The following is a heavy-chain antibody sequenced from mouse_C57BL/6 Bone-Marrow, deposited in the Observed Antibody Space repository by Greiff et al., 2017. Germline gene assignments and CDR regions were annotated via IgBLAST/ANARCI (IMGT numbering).Heavy chain of an antibody. CDR1: EYEFPSPD. CDR2: LTSDGGST. CDR3: ARLDGNYDPYAMDY. D-gene: IGHD2-1*01. V-gene: IGHV5-2*01. J-gene: IGHJ4*01. Sequence: EVNLVESGGGLVQPGESLTLSCESHEYEFPSPDISWVRKTPEKRLGLVAALTSDGGSTYYPDTMERRIIISRDNTKKTLYLQMRSLRSENTALYYCARLDGNYDPYAMDYWGQGTSVTVSS.